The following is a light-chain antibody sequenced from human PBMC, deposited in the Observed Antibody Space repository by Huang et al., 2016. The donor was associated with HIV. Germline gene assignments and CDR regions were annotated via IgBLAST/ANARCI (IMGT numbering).Light chain of an antibody. CDR3: QQSYSTPRT. J-gene: IGKJ2*01. CDR1: HSISSY. V-gene: IGKV1-39*01. CDR2: AAS. Sequence: DIQMTQSPSSLSASVGDRVTITCRASHSISSYLNLYQQQPGKAPKLLIYAASTLQSGVPSRFSGSGSGTDFTLTISSLQAEDFATYYCQQSYSTPRTFGQGTKLDI.